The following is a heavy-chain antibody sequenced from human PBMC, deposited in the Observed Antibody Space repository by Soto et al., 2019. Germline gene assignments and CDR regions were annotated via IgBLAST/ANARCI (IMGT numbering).Heavy chain of an antibody. CDR3: ARHRGSGWYFDY. Sequence: SETLSLTYTVSGGSISSYYWSWIRQPPGKGLEWIGYIYYSGSTNYNPSLKSRVTISVDTSKNQFSLKLSSVTAADTAVYYCARHRGSGWYFDYWGQGTLVTVSS. D-gene: IGHD6-19*01. J-gene: IGHJ4*02. V-gene: IGHV4-59*08. CDR1: GGSISSYY. CDR2: IYYSGST.